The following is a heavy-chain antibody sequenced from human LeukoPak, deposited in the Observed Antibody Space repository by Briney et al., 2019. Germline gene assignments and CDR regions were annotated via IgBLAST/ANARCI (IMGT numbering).Heavy chain of an antibody. CDR1: GGSISSYY. CDR2: MQSSGNS. D-gene: IGHD5-18*01. J-gene: IGHJ4*02. CDR3: ARDKRHSYGRYFDH. V-gene: IGHV4-59*01. Sequence: PSETLSLTCTVSGGSISSYYWSWIRQPPGKGLEWIAFMQSSGNSNYNPSLKDRVTMFVDTSKNQFVLNLRSVTAADTAVYYCARDKRHSYGRYFDHWGQGMLVTVSS.